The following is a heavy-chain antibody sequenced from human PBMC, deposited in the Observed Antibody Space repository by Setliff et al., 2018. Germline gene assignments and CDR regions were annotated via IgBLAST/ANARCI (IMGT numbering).Heavy chain of an antibody. CDR2: INSDGSST. D-gene: IGHD5-18*01. CDR1: GFTFSSYW. V-gene: IGHV3-74*01. Sequence: PGGSLRLSCAASGFTFSSYWMHWVRQAPGKGLVWVSRINSDGSSTSYADSVKGRFTISRDNAKNTLYLQMDSLRGEDTAVYYCVRDRWKVMVNKGDDAFDLWGQGTMVTVSS. CDR3: VRDRWKVMVNKGDDAFDL. J-gene: IGHJ3*01.